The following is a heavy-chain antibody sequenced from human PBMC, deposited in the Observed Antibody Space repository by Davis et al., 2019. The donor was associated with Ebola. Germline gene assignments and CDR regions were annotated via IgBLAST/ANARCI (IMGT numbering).Heavy chain of an antibody. Sequence: PGGSLRLSCAASGFTFSSYGMHWVRQAPGKGLEWVAVISYDGSNKYYADSVKGRFTISRDNSKNTLYLQMNSLRAEDTAVYYCAKDGDIMATKGMDVWGQGTTVTVSS. CDR3: AKDGDIMATKGMDV. CDR1: GFTFSSYG. J-gene: IGHJ6*02. D-gene: IGHD5-12*01. V-gene: IGHV3-30*18. CDR2: ISYDGSNK.